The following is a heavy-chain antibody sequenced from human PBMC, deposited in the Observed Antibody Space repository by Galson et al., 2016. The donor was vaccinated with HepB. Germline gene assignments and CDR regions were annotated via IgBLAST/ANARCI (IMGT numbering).Heavy chain of an antibody. V-gene: IGHV3-53*01. D-gene: IGHD5-18*01. J-gene: IGHJ4*02. Sequence: SLRLSCAASGLTVSNNYMSWVRQAPGKGLEWVSIIYSGGSTQYADSVKGRFTISRDNSKNTVYLQMNNLRADDTAVYYCARDPTPMGQKTPWGQGTLVTVSS. CDR2: IYSGGST. CDR1: GLTVSNNY. CDR3: ARDPTPMGQKTP.